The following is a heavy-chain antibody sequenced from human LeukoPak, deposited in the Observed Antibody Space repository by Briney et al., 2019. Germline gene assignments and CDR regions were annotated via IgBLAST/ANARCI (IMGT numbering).Heavy chain of an antibody. CDR3: ARGRRDGYNLGY. J-gene: IGHJ4*02. D-gene: IGHD5-24*01. V-gene: IGHV3-53*01. CDR1: GFNVITNY. CDR2: IYSGGTT. Sequence: GGSLRLSGAASGFNVITNYMSWVRQAPGKGLEWVSVIYSGGTTYYADSVKGRFTISRDISKNTLSLQMNSLRAEDTAVYYCARGRRDGYNLGYWGQGTLVAVSS.